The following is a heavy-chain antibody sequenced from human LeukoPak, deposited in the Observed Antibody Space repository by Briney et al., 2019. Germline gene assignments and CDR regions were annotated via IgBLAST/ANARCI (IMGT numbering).Heavy chain of an antibody. J-gene: IGHJ4*02. CDR2: INPNSGGT. CDR1: GYTFTAYY. CDR3: AREAHSGSYVFDY. Sequence: ASVKVSCKASGYTFTAYYMHRVRHAPGQGLEWMGRINPNSGGTNYAQKFQGRVTMTRDTSISTAYMELSRLRSDDTAVYYCAREAHSGSYVFDYWGQGTLVTVSS. V-gene: IGHV1-2*06. D-gene: IGHD1-26*01.